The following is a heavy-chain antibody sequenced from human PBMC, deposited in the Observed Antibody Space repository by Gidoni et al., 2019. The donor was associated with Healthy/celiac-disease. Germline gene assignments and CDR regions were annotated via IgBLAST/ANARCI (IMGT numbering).Heavy chain of an antibody. CDR2: IDWDDDK. J-gene: IGHJ3*02. Sequence: QVTLKESGPALVKPTQTLTLTCTFTGFSLSPSGMRVSWIRQPPGKALEWLARIDWDDDKFYSTSLKTRLTISKDTSKNQVVLTMTNMDPVDTATYYCARITDAFDIWGQGTMVTVSS. CDR1: GFSLSPSGMR. V-gene: IGHV2-70*04. CDR3: ARITDAFDI.